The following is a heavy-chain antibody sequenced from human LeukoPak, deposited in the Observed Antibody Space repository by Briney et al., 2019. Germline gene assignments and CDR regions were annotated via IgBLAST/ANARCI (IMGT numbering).Heavy chain of an antibody. Sequence: GGSLRLSCVASGFTFGNYAMGWLRQAPGRRPEWVSSLTDSGGTTYYVDSVKGRFAISRDNSKNTLYLHMNSLRAEDAAVYYCAKKRDAFDIWGQGTVVTVSS. CDR1: GFTFGNYA. J-gene: IGHJ3*02. CDR2: LTDSGGTT. D-gene: IGHD5-24*01. V-gene: IGHV3-23*01. CDR3: AKKRDAFDI.